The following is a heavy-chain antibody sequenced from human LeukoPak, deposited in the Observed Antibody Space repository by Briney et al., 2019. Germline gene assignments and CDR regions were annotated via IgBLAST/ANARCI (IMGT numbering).Heavy chain of an antibody. D-gene: IGHD4-23*01. V-gene: IGHV3-48*04. CDR3: ARDVTYHGGDWFDP. Sequence: GGSLRLSCAASEFTFSSYSMSWLRQAPGKGLEWASYISSTATSIYYADSVKGRFTVSRDNAKNSLYLQMNSLRAEDTAVYYCARDVTYHGGDWFDPWGQGTLVTVSS. CDR1: EFTFSSYS. CDR2: ISSTATSI. J-gene: IGHJ5*02.